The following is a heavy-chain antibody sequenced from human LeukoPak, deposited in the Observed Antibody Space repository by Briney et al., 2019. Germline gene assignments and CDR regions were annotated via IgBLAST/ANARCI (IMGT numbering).Heavy chain of an antibody. CDR1: GFSFTNYG. CDR2: ISASGSST. Sequence: GGSLRLSCAASGFSFTNYGMCWVRQAPGKGLEWVSFISASGSSTHYADSVKGRFTISRDNSKNTVHLQINSLRAEDTATYYCAKGAQYDFWSGYTIEYFDVWGQGTLVSVSS. CDR3: AKGAQYDFWSGYTIEYFDV. J-gene: IGHJ4*02. D-gene: IGHD3-3*01. V-gene: IGHV3-23*01.